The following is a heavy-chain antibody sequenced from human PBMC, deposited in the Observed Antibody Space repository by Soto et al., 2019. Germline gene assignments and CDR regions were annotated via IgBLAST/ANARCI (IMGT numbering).Heavy chain of an antibody. CDR2: ISAYNGNT. D-gene: IGHD1-1*01. V-gene: IGHV1-18*04. CDR1: GYTFTSYG. J-gene: IGHJ1*01. CDR3: ARDPAHFPEQYFQH. Sequence: ASVKVSCKASGYTFTSYGISWVRQAPGQGLEWMGWISAYNGNTNYAQKLQGRVTMTTDTSTSTAYMELRSLRSDDTAVYYCARDPAHFPEQYFQHWGQGTLVTVSS.